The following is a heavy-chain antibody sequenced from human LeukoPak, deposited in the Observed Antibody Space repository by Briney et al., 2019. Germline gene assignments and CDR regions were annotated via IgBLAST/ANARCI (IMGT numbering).Heavy chain of an antibody. V-gene: IGHV1-24*01. J-gene: IGHJ4*02. D-gene: IGHD4-17*01. CDR1: GYTLTALS. CDR2: FDPEDGET. Sequence: SVKVSCKVSGYTLTALSMHWVRQAPGKGLEWWGGFDPEDGETIYAQKFQGRVTMTEDTSTDTAYMELSSLRSEDTAVYYCATPTLSAGDLTYYFDYWGQGTLVTVSS. CDR3: ATPTLSAGDLTYYFDY.